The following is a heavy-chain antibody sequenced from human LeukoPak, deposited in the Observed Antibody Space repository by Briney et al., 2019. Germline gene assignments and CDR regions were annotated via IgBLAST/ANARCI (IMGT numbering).Heavy chain of an antibody. CDR1: GYSISSGYY. Sequence: HPSETLSLTCTVSGYSISSGYYWGLIRQPPGQGLGWIGIIYHSGSTYYNPSLKSRVTISVDTSKNQFSLKLSSVTAADTAVYYCARVDSSGWYAGWFDPWGQGTLVTV. CDR3: ARVDSSGWYAGWFDP. V-gene: IGHV4-38-2*02. CDR2: IYHSGST. D-gene: IGHD6-19*01. J-gene: IGHJ5*02.